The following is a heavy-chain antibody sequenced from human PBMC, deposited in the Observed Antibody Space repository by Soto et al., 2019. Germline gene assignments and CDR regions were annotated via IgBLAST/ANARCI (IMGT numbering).Heavy chain of an antibody. CDR1: GGSINGWCYY. J-gene: IGHJ6*02. Sequence: SETLSLTCTVSGGSINGWCYYWCCIRPHPGKGLEWIGYIYYSGSTYYNPSLQSRGTISVDTSKNQFSLQLSSVTAADTAANHCARDRRSYYYVNGMDVWGQATTVTVS. CDR2: IYYSGST. V-gene: IGHV4-31*03. CDR3: ARDRRSYYYVNGMDV.